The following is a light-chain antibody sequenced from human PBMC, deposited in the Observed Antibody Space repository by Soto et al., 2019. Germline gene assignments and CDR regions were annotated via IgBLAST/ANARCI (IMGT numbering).Light chain of an antibody. J-gene: IGKJ2*01. CDR3: QQSFTAPRP. V-gene: IGKV1-39*01. CDR2: DVS. Sequence: DIQMTQSPSSLSASVGDRVTITCRASQSISSYLNWYQQKPGKAPRLLIYDVSSLQTGVPSRFSGDESGTDFTLNISGMQLEDFATYYCQQSFTAPRPFGQGTKLEIQ. CDR1: QSISSY.